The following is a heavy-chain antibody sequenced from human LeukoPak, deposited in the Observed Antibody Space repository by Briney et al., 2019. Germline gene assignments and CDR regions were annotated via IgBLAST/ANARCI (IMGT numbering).Heavy chain of an antibody. Sequence: SETLSLTCTVSGGSISSSSYYWGWMRQPPGKGLEWIGSIYYSGSTYYNPSLRSRVTISVDSSKNQFSLKLTSLTDADTAVYYCARQPIGWGSWSAFDIWGQGTMVTVSS. CDR1: GGSISSSSYY. CDR2: IYYSGST. J-gene: IGHJ3*02. CDR3: ARQPIGWGSWSAFDI. D-gene: IGHD7-27*01. V-gene: IGHV4-39*01.